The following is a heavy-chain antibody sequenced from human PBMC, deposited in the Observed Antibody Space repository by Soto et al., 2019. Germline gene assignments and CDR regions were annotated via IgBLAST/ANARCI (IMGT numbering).Heavy chain of an antibody. D-gene: IGHD3-10*01. Sequence: NPGGSLRLSCAASGVTFSSYSMNWVRQAPGKGLEWVSSISSSSSYIYYADSVKGRFTISRDNAKNSLYLQMNSLRAEDTAVYYCARDTRVLWFGELLLYYYMDVWGKGTTVTVSS. CDR3: ARDTRVLWFGELLLYYYMDV. J-gene: IGHJ6*03. CDR2: ISSSSSYI. CDR1: GVTFSSYS. V-gene: IGHV3-21*01.